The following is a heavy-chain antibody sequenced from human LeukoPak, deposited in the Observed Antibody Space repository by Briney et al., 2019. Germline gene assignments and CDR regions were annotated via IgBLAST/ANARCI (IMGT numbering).Heavy chain of an antibody. Sequence: SETLSLTCTVSGGSISSGGYYWSWIRQHPGKGLEWIGYIYYSGSTYYNPSLKSRVTISVDTSKNQFSLKLSSATAADTAVYYCARGRTYYYGSGSYRTYYFDYWGQGTLVTVSS. CDR1: GGSISSGGYY. J-gene: IGHJ4*02. D-gene: IGHD3-10*01. V-gene: IGHV4-31*03. CDR3: ARGRTYYYGSGSYRTYYFDY. CDR2: IYYSGST.